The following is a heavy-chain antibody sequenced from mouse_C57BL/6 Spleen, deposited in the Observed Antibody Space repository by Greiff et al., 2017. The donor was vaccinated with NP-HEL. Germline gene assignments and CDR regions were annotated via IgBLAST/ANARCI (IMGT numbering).Heavy chain of an antibody. CDR2: IFPGSGST. CDR3: ARTFYDGYSGDY. Sequence: VQLQQPGAELVKPGASVKLSCKASGYTFTSYWMHWVKQRPGRGLEWIGWIFPGSGSTYYNEKFKGKATLTVDKSSSTAYMLLSSLTSEDSAVYFCARTFYDGYSGDYWGQGTTLTVSS. V-gene: IGHV1-75*01. D-gene: IGHD2-3*01. J-gene: IGHJ2*01. CDR1: GYTFTSYW.